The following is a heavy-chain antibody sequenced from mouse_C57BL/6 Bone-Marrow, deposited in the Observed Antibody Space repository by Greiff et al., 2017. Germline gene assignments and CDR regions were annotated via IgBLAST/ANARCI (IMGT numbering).Heavy chain of an antibody. CDR3: ARHEGSSYISFAY. V-gene: IGHV5-6*01. D-gene: IGHD1-1*01. CDR1: GFTFSSYG. Sequence: VESGGDLVKPGGSLKLSCAASGFTFSSYGMSWVRQTPDKRLEWVATISSGGSYTYYPDSVKGRFTIFRDNAKNTLYLQMSSLKSEDTAMYYCARHEGSSYISFAYWGQGTLVTVSA. J-gene: IGHJ3*01. CDR2: ISSGGSYT.